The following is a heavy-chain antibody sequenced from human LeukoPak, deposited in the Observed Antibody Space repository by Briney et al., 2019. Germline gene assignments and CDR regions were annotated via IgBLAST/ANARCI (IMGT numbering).Heavy chain of an antibody. D-gene: IGHD1-26*01. J-gene: IGHJ3*02. Sequence: ASVKVSSKASGGTFSSYAISWVRQAPGQGLEWMGGIIPIFGTANYAQKFQGRVTITTDESTSTAYMELSSLRSEDTAVYYCAAPVVGAFAFDIWGLGTMVTVSS. CDR3: AAPVVGAFAFDI. CDR2: IIPIFGTA. V-gene: IGHV1-69*05. CDR1: GGTFSSYA.